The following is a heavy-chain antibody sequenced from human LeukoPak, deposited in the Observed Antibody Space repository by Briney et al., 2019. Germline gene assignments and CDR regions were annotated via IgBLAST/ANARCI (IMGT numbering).Heavy chain of an antibody. Sequence: GGSLRLSCAASGFTFSSYAMNWVRQAPGKGLEWVSGISGSGSNTYYADSVMGRFTISRDNSKNTLYLQMNSLRAEDTAVYYCARDSGYEYDYWGQGTLVTVSS. CDR2: ISGSGSNT. D-gene: IGHD5-12*01. V-gene: IGHV3-23*01. J-gene: IGHJ4*02. CDR3: ARDSGYEYDY. CDR1: GFTFSSYA.